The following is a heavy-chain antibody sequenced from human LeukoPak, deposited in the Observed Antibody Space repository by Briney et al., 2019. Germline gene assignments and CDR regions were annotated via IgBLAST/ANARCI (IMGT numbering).Heavy chain of an antibody. D-gene: IGHD4-17*01. CDR3: ANPPTVTKIRFDS. CDR2: NYYIRNT. Sequence: SDTQSLTCTVSGVSISRSNSYCRRIRQPPGKVLERNDSNYYIRNTYNNASLKSQDYISIERSKIQFSLRLTSVTAADTAVYYCANPPTVTKIRFDSWGQGTLVTVSS. J-gene: IGHJ5*01. CDR1: GVSISRSNSY. V-gene: IGHV4-39*01.